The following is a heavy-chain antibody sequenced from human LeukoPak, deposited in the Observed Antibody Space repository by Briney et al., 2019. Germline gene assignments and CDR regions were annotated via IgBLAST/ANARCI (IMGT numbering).Heavy chain of an antibody. CDR1: GYTFAGYY. Sequence: ASVKVSCKASGYTFAGYYIHWVRQAPGQGLEWMGWINPKSGGANYAQKFQGRVTMTRDTSISTAHMELSRLGSVDTAVYYCAREDFCSSGNCFDPWGQGTLVTVSS. J-gene: IGHJ5*02. V-gene: IGHV1-2*02. D-gene: IGHD6-13*01. CDR2: INPKSGGA. CDR3: AREDFCSSGNCFDP.